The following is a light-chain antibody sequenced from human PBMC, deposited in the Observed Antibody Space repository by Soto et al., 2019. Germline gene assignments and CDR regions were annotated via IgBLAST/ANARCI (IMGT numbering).Light chain of an antibody. J-gene: IGLJ3*02. CDR3: SAHAGSNKGV. Sequence: QSALTQPASVSGSPGQSITISCTGTSSDVGGYNYVSWYQQHPGKAPKLMIYEVSERPSGVPDRFSGSKSGNTASLTVSGLQTEDEADYYCSAHAGSNKGVFGGGTKLTVL. V-gene: IGLV2-8*01. CDR1: SSDVGGYNY. CDR2: EVS.